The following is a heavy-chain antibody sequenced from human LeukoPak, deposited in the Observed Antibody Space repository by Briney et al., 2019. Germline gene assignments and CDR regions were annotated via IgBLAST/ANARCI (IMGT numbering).Heavy chain of an antibody. Sequence: GGSPRLSCAASGFTFSSYWMSWVRQAPGKGLEWVSTISGSGGTTYYADSVEGQFTISRDNSKNTVSLQMNSLRAEDTAIYYCAKSVSPGGYVGSLYFFDDWGQGTLVTVSS. V-gene: IGHV3-23*01. CDR2: ISGSGGTT. CDR1: GFTFSSYW. CDR3: AKSVSPGGYVGSLYFFDD. D-gene: IGHD1-26*01. J-gene: IGHJ4*02.